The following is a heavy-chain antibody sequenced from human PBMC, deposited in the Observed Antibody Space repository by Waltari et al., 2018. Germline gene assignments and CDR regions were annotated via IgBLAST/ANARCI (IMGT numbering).Heavy chain of an antibody. Sequence: QVQLQESGPGLVKPSQTLSLTCTVSGGSISSGSYYWSWIRQPAGKGLDGIGRIYTSGSTNYNPSLKSRVTISVDTSKNQFSLKLSSVTAADTAVYYCAGVEGIVHYYFDYWGQGTLVTVSA. CDR2: IYTSGST. CDR1: GGSISSGSYY. CDR3: AGVEGIVHYYFDY. V-gene: IGHV4-61*02. J-gene: IGHJ4*02. D-gene: IGHD2-8*01.